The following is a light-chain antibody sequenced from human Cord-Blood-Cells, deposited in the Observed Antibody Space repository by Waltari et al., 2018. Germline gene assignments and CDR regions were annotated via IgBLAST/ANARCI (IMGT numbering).Light chain of an antibody. V-gene: IGLV2-11*01. CDR1: SSDVGGYNY. CDR2: DVS. CDR3: CSYAGSYTWV. Sequence: QSALTQPRSVAGSPGQSVTISCTGTSSDVGGYNYVPWYQQHPGKAPHLMIYDVSKRPSGVPDRFSGSKSGNTASLTISGLQAEDEADYYCCSYAGSYTWVFGGGTKLTVL. J-gene: IGLJ3*02.